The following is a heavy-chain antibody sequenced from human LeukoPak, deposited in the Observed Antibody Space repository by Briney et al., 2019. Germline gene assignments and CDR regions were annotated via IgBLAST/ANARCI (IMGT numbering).Heavy chain of an antibody. CDR2: IKQDGSEK. Sequence: GGSLRLSCAASGFTFSSYWMSWVRQAPGKGLEWVANIKQDGSEKYYVDSVKGRFTISRDNAKNSLYLQMNSLRAEDTAVYYCARVIVVVPAARYYYYYYMDVWGKGTTVTVSS. D-gene: IGHD2-2*01. J-gene: IGHJ6*03. CDR1: GFTFSSYW. V-gene: IGHV3-7*03. CDR3: ARVIVVVPAARYYYYYYMDV.